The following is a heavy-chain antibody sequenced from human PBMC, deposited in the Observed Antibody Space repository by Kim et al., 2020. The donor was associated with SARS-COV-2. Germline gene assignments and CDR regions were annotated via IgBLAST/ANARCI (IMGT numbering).Heavy chain of an antibody. CDR2: INHSGST. CDR3: ARHGSGSYAKVFDY. CDR1: GGSFSGYY. V-gene: IGHV4-34*01. D-gene: IGHD3-10*01. Sequence: SETLSLTCAVYGGSFSGYYWSWIRQPPGKGLEWIGEINHSGSTNYNPSLKSRVTISVDTSKNQFSLKLSSVTAADTAVYYCARHGSGSYAKVFDYWGQGTLVTVSS. J-gene: IGHJ4*02.